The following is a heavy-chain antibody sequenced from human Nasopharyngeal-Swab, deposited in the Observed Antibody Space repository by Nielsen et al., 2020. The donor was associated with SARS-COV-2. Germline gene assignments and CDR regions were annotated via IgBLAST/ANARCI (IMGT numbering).Heavy chain of an antibody. CDR3: ARENIVVVPAATYYYGMDV. J-gene: IGHJ6*02. CDR2: ISAYNGNT. Sequence: VKVSCKASGYTFTSYGISWVRQAPGQGLEWMGWISAYNGNTNYAQKLQGRVTMTTDTSTSTAYMELRSLRSDDTAVYYCARENIVVVPAATYYYGMDVWGQGTTVTVSS. D-gene: IGHD2-2*01. V-gene: IGHV1-18*01. CDR1: GYTFTSYG.